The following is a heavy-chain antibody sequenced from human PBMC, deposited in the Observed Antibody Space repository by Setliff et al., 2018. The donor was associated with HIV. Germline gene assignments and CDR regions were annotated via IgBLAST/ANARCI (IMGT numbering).Heavy chain of an antibody. Sequence: GGSLRLSCTTSGFTFGDYAMSWVRQAPGKGLEWVGFIRSKAYGGTTEYAASVKGRFTISRDDSKSIAYLQMNSLKTEDTAVYYCTRDLDYYYDSSGYYPAFFGYWGQGTLVTVSS. CDR3: TRDLDYYYDSSGYYPAFFGY. V-gene: IGHV3-49*04. D-gene: IGHD3-22*01. J-gene: IGHJ4*02. CDR1: GFTFGDYA. CDR2: IRSKAYGGTT.